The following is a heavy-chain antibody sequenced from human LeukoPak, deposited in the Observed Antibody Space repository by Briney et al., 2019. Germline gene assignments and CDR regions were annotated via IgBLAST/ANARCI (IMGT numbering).Heavy chain of an antibody. V-gene: IGHV1-2*04. J-gene: IGHJ4*02. CDR1: GYTFTGYY. Sequence: ASVKVSCKASGYTFTGYYMHWVRQDPGQGLEWMGWINPNSGGTNYAQKFQGWVTMTRDTSISTAYMELSRLRSDDTAVYYCARGSGSGSYYAHFDYWGQGTLVTVSS. CDR3: ARGSGSGSYYAHFDY. D-gene: IGHD1-26*01. CDR2: INPNSGGT.